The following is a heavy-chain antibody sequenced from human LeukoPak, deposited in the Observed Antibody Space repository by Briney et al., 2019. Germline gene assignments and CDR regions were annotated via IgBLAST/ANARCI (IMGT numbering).Heavy chain of an antibody. D-gene: IGHD3-9*01. CDR2: IYYSGST. CDR1: GGSISSYY. V-gene: IGHV4-59*12. Sequence: SETLSLTCTVSGGSISSYYWSWIRQPPGKGLEWIGYIYYSGSTNYNPSLKSRVTISVDTSKNQFSLKLSSVTAADTAVYYCARAPPRLRYFDWFPNWSDPWGQGTLVTVSS. J-gene: IGHJ5*02. CDR3: ARAPPRLRYFDWFPNWSDP.